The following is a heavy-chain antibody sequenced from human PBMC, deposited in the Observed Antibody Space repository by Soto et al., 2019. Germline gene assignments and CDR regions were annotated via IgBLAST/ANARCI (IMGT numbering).Heavy chain of an antibody. J-gene: IGHJ3*02. D-gene: IGHD3-10*01. Sequence: PSETLSLTCTVSGGSISSSSYYWGWIRQPPGKGLEWIRSVYYSGSTYYNPSLKSRVTISVDTSKNQFSLKLSSVTAADTAVYYCARRITMVRGVIYAFDIWGQGTMVTVSS. V-gene: IGHV4-39*01. CDR3: ARRITMVRGVIYAFDI. CDR1: GGSISSSSYY. CDR2: VYYSGST.